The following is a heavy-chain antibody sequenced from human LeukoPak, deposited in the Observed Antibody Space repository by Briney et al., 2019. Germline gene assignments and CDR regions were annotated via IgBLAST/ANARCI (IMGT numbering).Heavy chain of an antibody. CDR2: LSGSGDIP. Sequence: PGGSLRLSCAASGFTFSNYAMSWVRQAAGKGLEWVSGLSGSGDIPNHVDSVKGRFTISRANSKNTLYLQMNSLRAEDTAVYYCAKHNIGWGFFDLWGRGTQVTVSS. D-gene: IGHD6-19*01. CDR1: GFTFSNYA. CDR3: AKHNIGWGFFDL. J-gene: IGHJ2*01. V-gene: IGHV3-23*01.